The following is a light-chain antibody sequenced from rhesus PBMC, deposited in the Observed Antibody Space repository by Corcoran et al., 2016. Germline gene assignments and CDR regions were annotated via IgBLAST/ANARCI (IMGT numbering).Light chain of an antibody. J-gene: IGKJ3*01. CDR1: QSVSSY. V-gene: IGKV3-53*02. Sequence: GILTQSPATLSLSPGERATLSCRASQSVSSYLAWSQQKPGQPPKLLIYGASSRATGTPDRVSGRGSGTEFTLTISSLEPEDFAVYYCQKYSSLPFTFGPGTKLQIK. CDR3: QKYSSLPFT. CDR2: GAS.